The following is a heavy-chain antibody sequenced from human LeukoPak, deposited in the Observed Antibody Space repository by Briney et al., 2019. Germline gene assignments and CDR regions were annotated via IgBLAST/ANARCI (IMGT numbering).Heavy chain of an antibody. CDR3: ARCTSYDAFDI. Sequence: GGSLRLSCAASGFTVSSNYMSWVRQAPGKGLEWVSVIYSGGSTYYADSVKGRFTISRDNSKNTLYLQMNSLRAEDTAVYYCARCTSYDAFDIWGQGTMVTVSS. CDR2: IYSGGST. CDR1: GFTVSSNY. V-gene: IGHV3-66*01. J-gene: IGHJ3*02. D-gene: IGHD2-2*01.